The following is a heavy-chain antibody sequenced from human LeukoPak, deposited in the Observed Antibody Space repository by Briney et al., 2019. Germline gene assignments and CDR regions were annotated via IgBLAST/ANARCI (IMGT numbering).Heavy chain of an antibody. Sequence: GGSLRLSCAASGFTFSDYWMHWVRQAPGKGLVRISDINTDGGTTRYADSVKGRFAISRDNAKNTLYLQMNSLRAEDTAVYYCARLVSGNDALDIWGQGTMLTVSS. CDR1: GFTFSDYW. J-gene: IGHJ3*02. D-gene: IGHD1-14*01. CDR3: ARLVSGNDALDI. CDR2: INTDGGTT. V-gene: IGHV3-74*01.